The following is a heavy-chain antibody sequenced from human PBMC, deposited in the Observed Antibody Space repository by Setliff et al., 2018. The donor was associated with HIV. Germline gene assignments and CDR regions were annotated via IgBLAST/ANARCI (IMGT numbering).Heavy chain of an antibody. CDR2: ISHNGHNT. CDR1: GFTFSNFA. V-gene: IGHV3-64*04. Sequence: GGSLRLSCSASGFTFSNFAMHWFRQAPGKGLEYVSVISHNGHNTYYVDSLKGRFTISRDNSKNQVSLRLTSVTAADTAVYYCARDQFQGAAAGTVPPDYWGQGTLVTVSS. D-gene: IGHD6-13*01. J-gene: IGHJ4*02. CDR3: ARDQFQGAAAGTVPPDY.